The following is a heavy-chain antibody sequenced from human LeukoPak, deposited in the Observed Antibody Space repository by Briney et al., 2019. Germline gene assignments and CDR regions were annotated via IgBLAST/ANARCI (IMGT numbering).Heavy chain of an antibody. J-gene: IGHJ4*02. D-gene: IGHD1-26*01. CDR3: ARPPYSVSYSSSGSYSYYFDF. V-gene: IGHV3-48*03. CDR2: ISSSGSTI. Sequence: PGRSFRLACADSGLTFGSYERNWVRRPPGKGMKWVSYISSSGSTIYYAVSMKDRFTISRDNAKNSPYLQTNSVRPEHTAVYYCARPPYSVSYSSSGSYSYYFDFWGQGTLVTVSS. CDR1: GLTFGSYE.